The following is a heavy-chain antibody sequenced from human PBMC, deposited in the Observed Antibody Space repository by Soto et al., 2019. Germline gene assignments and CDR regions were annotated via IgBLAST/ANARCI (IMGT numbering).Heavy chain of an antibody. V-gene: IGHV3-7*05. D-gene: IGHD4-17*01. CDR2: IKQDGSEK. Sequence: EVQLVESGGGLVQPGGSLRLSCAASGFTFSSYWMSWVRQAPGKGLEWVANIKQDGSEKYYVDSVKGRFTISRDNAKNSLYLQMNSLRAEDTAVYYCAGPPRTTVVRGDFDYWGQGTLVTVSS. CDR3: AGPPRTTVVRGDFDY. CDR1: GFTFSSYW. J-gene: IGHJ4*02.